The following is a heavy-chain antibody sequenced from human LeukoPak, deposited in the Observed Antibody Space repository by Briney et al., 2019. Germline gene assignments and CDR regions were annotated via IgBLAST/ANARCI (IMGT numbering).Heavy chain of an antibody. D-gene: IGHD1-1*01. CDR1: GGSNTYGSYY. J-gene: IGHJ4*02. V-gene: IGHV4-61*02. Sequence: PSETLSLTCTVSGGSNTYGSYYWSWIRQAAGKGLEWLGRTHKSGSTHYNPSLKSRVTLSLDMSKNQFSLQLSSVTAAETAVYYCARASWNYLEWWGQGSLVTVSS. CDR3: ARASWNYLEW. CDR2: THKSGST.